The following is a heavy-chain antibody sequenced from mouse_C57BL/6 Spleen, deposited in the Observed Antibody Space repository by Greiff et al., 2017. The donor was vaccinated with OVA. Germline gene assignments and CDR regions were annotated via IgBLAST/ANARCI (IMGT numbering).Heavy chain of an antibody. CDR2: ISSGGSYP. CDR3: ARGEFSGYFDV. J-gene: IGHJ1*03. CDR1: GFTFSSYG. Sequence: VQLKESGGDLVKPGGSLKLSCAASGFTFSSYGLSWVRQTPDKRLEWVATISSGGSYPNYPDSVKGRFTISRDNAKNTLYLQMSSLNSEDTALYYCARGEFSGYFDVWGTGTTVTVSS. V-gene: IGHV5-6*01.